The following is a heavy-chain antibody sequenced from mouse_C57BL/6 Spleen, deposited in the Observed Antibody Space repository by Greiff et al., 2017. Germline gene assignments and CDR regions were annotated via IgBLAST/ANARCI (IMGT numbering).Heavy chain of an antibody. CDR2: IYPSDSGT. CDR1: GYTFTSYW. CDR3: AGEGIASVVAIDY. Sequence: QVQLQQPGAELVRPGSSVKLSCKASGYTFTSYWMDWVKQRPGQGLEWIGNIYPSDSGTHYNQKFKDKATLTVDKSSSTAYMQLSSLTSEDSAVYYCAGEGIASVVAIDYWGQGTTLTVSS. V-gene: IGHV1-61*01. J-gene: IGHJ2*01. D-gene: IGHD1-1*01.